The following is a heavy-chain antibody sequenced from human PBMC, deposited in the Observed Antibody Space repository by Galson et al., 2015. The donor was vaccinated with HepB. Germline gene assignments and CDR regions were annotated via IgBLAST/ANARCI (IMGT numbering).Heavy chain of an antibody. V-gene: IGHV3-7*03. Sequence: SLRLSCAASGFTFTDHWMSWVRQTPRRGLEWVTNLNQHGNEKYYADSVKGQFSISRDNAKNSLYLQMNSLIDEDTAVYYCVRDALGGYDFWGQGTTVIVSS. CDR3: VRDALGGYDF. D-gene: IGHD3-22*01. J-gene: IGHJ3*01. CDR1: GFTFTDHW. CDR2: LNQHGNEK.